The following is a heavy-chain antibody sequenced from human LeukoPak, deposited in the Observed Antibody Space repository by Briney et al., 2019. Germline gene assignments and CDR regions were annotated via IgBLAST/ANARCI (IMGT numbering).Heavy chain of an antibody. J-gene: IGHJ4*02. CDR3: AKDLARYCSGGSCYPFDY. V-gene: IGHV3-7*01. CDR1: GFTFSRSW. CDR2: INEDGSEI. Sequence: GGSLRLSCAASGFTFSRSWMTWVRQAPGKGLEWVASINEDGSEIHYVDSVKGRFTISRDNSKNTLYLQMNSLRAEDTAVYYCAKDLARYCSGGSCYPFDYWGQGTLVTVSS. D-gene: IGHD2-15*01.